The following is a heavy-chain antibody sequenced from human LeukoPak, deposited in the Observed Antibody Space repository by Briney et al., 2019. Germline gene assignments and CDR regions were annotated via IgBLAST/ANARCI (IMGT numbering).Heavy chain of an antibody. Sequence: TGGSLRLSCAASGFTFTTYAMSWVRQASGKGLEWVSSVSGNGHHTYYADSVKGRFIISSDNSKNMVFLQMNGLRVEDAALYYCVKAVDSGGYNFERGANYWGQGTLVTVSS. D-gene: IGHD3-22*01. CDR3: VKAVDSGGYNFERGANY. CDR1: GFTFTTYA. J-gene: IGHJ4*02. CDR2: VSGNGHHT. V-gene: IGHV3-23*01.